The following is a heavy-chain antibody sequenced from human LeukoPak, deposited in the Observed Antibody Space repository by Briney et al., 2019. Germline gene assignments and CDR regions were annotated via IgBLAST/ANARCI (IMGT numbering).Heavy chain of an antibody. D-gene: IGHD3-3*01. CDR1: GGSISSSSYY. V-gene: IGHV4-39*01. Sequence: KPSETLSLTCTVSGGSISSSSYYWGWIRQPPGKGLEWIGSIYYSGSTYYNPSLKSRVTISVDTSKNQFSLKLSSVTAADTAVYYCASLGGYDFWIEDWGQGTLVTVSS. CDR2: IYYSGST. CDR3: ASLGGYDFWIED. J-gene: IGHJ4*02.